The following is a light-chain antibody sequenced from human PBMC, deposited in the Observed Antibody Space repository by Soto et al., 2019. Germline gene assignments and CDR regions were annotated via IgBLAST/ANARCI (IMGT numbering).Light chain of an antibody. CDR2: AAS. V-gene: IGKV1-8*01. Sequence: AIRMTQSPSSFSASTGGRVTITCRASQGISSYLAWYQQKPGKAPKLLIYAASTLQSGVPSRFSGSGSGTDFTLTISCLQSEDFATYYCQQYYSYPRTFGGGTKVDIK. J-gene: IGKJ4*01. CDR1: QGISSY. CDR3: QQYYSYPRT.